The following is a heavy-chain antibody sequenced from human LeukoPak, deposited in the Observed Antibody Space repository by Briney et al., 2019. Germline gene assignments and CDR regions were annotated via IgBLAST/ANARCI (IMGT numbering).Heavy chain of an antibody. V-gene: IGHV3-73*01. CDR3: TSPTTGTGLYYYYMDV. Sequence: PGGSLRPSCAASGFTFSGSAMHRVRQASGKGLEWVGRIRSKANSYATAYAASVKGRFTISRDDSKNTAYLQMNSLKTEDTAVYYCTSPTTGTGLYYYYMDVWGKGTTVTVSS. CDR1: GFTFSGSA. J-gene: IGHJ6*03. D-gene: IGHD4-17*01. CDR2: IRSKANSYAT.